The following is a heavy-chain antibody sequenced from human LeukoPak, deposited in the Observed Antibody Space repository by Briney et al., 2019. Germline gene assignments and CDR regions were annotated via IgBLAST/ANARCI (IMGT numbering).Heavy chain of an antibody. V-gene: IGHV6-1*01. CDR3: ARDTLLWFGESHPSFDY. CDR2: TYYMSKWYN. D-gene: IGHD3-10*01. CDR1: GDSVSSNSAS. Sequence: SQTLSLTCAISGDSVSSNSASWNCIRQSPTRGLEWLGRTYYMSKWYNDYAVSVKSRITINPDTSKNQFSLQLNSVTPEDTAVYYCARDTLLWFGESHPSFDYWGQGTLVTVSS. J-gene: IGHJ4*02.